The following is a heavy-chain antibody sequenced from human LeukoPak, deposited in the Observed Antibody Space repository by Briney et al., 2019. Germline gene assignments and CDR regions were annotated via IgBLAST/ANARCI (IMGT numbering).Heavy chain of an antibody. CDR1: GFTFSSYG. D-gene: IGHD2-2*02. V-gene: IGHV3-33*01. J-gene: IGHJ4*02. CDR2: IWYDGSNK. Sequence: GRSLRLSCAASGFTFSSYGMHWVRQAPGKGLEWVAVIWYDGSNKYYADSVKGRFTTSRDNSKNTLYLQMNSLRAEDTAVYYCAREYCSSTSYYTYFDYWGQGTLVTVSS. CDR3: AREYCSSTSYYTYFDY.